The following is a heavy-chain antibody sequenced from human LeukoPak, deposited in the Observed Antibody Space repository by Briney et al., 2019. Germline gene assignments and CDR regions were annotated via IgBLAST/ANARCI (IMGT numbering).Heavy chain of an antibody. CDR3: ARGSSWYRPNWFDP. D-gene: IGHD6-13*01. Sequence: PSETLSLTCTVSGGSISSSSYYWGWIRQPPGKGLEWIGSIYYSGSTYYNPSLKSRVTISVDTSKNQFSLKLSSVTAADTAVYYCARGSSWYRPNWFDPWGQGTLVTVSS. CDR1: GGSISSSSYY. CDR2: IYYSGST. J-gene: IGHJ5*02. V-gene: IGHV4-39*07.